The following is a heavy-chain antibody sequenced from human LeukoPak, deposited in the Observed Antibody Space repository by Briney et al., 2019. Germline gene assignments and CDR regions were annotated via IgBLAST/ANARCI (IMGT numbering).Heavy chain of an antibody. Sequence: SETLSLTCTVSGGSISSTIYYWGWIRQPPGKGLEWIGSIYYSGTTYYNPSLKSRVTISVDTSKNQFSLKLSSVTAADTAVYYCTRGSIAYYYMDVWGKGTTVTISS. CDR2: IYYSGTT. J-gene: IGHJ6*03. CDR1: GGSISSTIYY. V-gene: IGHV4-39*07. CDR3: TRGSIAYYYMDV. D-gene: IGHD3-22*01.